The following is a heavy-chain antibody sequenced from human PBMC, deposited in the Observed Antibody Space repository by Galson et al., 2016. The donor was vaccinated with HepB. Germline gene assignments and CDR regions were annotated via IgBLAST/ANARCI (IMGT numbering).Heavy chain of an antibody. J-gene: IGHJ4*02. D-gene: IGHD2-15*01. V-gene: IGHV3-48*01. Sequence: SLRLSCAASGFTFSRHNINWVRQAPGKGLEWVSYISSSNTTAYYADSVKGRFTISRDNAKNSLYLQMNSLKIEDTAVYYCTTEGLEYCSGGSCTFDNWGQGTLVTVSS. CDR1: GFTFSRHN. CDR2: ISSSNTTA. CDR3: TTEGLEYCSGGSCTFDN.